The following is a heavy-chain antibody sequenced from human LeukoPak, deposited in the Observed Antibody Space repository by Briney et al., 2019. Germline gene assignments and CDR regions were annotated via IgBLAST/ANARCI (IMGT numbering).Heavy chain of an antibody. CDR1: GGTFSSYA. V-gene: IGHV1-69*04. D-gene: IGHD6-13*01. CDR3: ARAPGIEKQLVNIDAFDI. Sequence: ASVKVSCKASGGTFSSYAISWVRQAPGQGLEWTGRIIPIFGIANYAQKFQGRVTITADKSTSTAYMELSSLRSEDTAVYYCARAPGIEKQLVNIDAFDIWGQGTMVTVSS. J-gene: IGHJ3*02. CDR2: IIPIFGIA.